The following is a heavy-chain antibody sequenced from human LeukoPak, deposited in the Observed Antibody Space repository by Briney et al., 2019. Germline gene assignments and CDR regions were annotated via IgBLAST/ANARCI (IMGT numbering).Heavy chain of an antibody. CDR1: GFTFSSYA. Sequence: PGGSLRLSCAASGFTFSSYAMSWVRQAPGKGLEWVANINQDGSEKYYVDSVKGRFTISRDNAKNSLYLQINSLRAEDTAVYYCARGPAYCGGDCYYYFDYWGQGTLVTVSS. J-gene: IGHJ4*02. CDR2: INQDGSEK. V-gene: IGHV3-7*01. CDR3: ARGPAYCGGDCYYYFDY. D-gene: IGHD2-21*01.